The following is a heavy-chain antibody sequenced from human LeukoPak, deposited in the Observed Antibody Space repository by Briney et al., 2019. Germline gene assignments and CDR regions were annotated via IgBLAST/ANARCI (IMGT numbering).Heavy chain of an antibody. CDR3: ARALRTYVIY. D-gene: IGHD2-2*01. V-gene: IGHV4-61*01. CDR1: GGSVSSGSYY. CDR2: IYYSGST. Sequence: KPSETLSLTCTVSGGSVSSGSYYWSWIRQPPGKGLEWIGYIYYSGSTNYNPSLKSPVTISVDTSQNTFSLKLSSVTAADTAVYYCARALRTYVIYWGHGNLVTVSS. J-gene: IGHJ4*01.